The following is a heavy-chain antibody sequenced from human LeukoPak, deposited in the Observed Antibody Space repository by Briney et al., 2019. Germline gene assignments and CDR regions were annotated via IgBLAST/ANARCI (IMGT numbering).Heavy chain of an antibody. CDR1: GYTFTGYY. J-gene: IGHJ4*02. D-gene: IGHD1-26*01. CDR2: INPNSGGT. CDR3: ARGVGWELPPFDY. Sequence: GASVKVSCKASGYTFTGYYMHWVRQAPGPGLEWMGWINPNSGGTNYAQKFQGRVTMTRDTSISTAYMELSRLISDDTAVYYCARGVGWELPPFDYWGQGTLVTVSS. V-gene: IGHV1-2*02.